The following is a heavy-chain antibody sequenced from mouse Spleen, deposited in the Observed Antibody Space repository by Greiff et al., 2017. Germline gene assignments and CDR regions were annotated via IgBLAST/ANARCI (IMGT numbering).Heavy chain of an antibody. CDR1: GFNIKDYY. CDR3: AQTARATAWFAY. J-gene: IGHJ3*01. V-gene: IGHV14-2*01. Sequence: VQLQQSGAELVKPGASVKLSCTASGFNIKDYYMHWVKQRTEQGLEWIGRIDPEDGETNYAPKFQGKATITADTSSNTAYLQLSSLTSEDTAVYYCAQTARATAWFAYWGQGTLVTVSA. CDR2: IDPEDGET. D-gene: IGHD3-2*01.